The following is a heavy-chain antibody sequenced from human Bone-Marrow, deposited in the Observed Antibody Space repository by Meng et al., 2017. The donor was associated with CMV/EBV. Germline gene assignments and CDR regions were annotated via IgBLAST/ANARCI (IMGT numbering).Heavy chain of an antibody. CDR2: INHNGST. CDR3: ARGLRYYDFWSGYSRFDP. V-gene: IGHV4-34*01. D-gene: IGHD3-3*01. Sequence: SFSGYSWSWIRQPPRKGLEWIREINHNGSTKYNPSLKSRVTISVDTSKNQFSLKLSSVTAADTAVYYCARGLRYYDFWSGYSRFDPWGQGTLVTVSS. CDR1: SFSGYS. J-gene: IGHJ5*02.